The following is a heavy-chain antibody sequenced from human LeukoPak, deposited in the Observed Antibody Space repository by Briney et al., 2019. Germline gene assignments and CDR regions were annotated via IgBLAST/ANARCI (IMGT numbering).Heavy chain of an antibody. Sequence: PSETLSLTCTVSGGSISSYYWSWTRQPPGKGLEWIGYIYYSGNTNYNPSLKSRVIISVDTSKDRFSLQLSSVTAADTAVYYCARHGSGYYLFDYWGQGTLVTVSS. V-gene: IGHV4-59*08. J-gene: IGHJ4*02. CDR3: ARHGSGYYLFDY. D-gene: IGHD3-3*01. CDR1: GGSISSYY. CDR2: IYYSGNT.